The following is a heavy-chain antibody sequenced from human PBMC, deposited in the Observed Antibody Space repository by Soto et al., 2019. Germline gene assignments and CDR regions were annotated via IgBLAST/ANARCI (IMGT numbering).Heavy chain of an antibody. V-gene: IGHV3-23*01. CDR2: LTGSGDST. J-gene: IGHJ4*02. CDR3: AKMLLATPSRPLDY. D-gene: IGHD2-15*01. Sequence: QLLESGGGLIQPGGSLRLSCAASGFAFSSYAMTWVRQAPGKGLEWVSTLTGSGDSTYYADSVKGRFTISRDNSNNTLFLQMSNLGADDTAVYYCAKMLLATPSRPLDYWGQGSLVTVSS. CDR1: GFAFSSYA.